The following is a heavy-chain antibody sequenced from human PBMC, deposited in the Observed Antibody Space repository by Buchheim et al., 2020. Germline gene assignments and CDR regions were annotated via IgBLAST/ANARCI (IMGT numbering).Heavy chain of an antibody. CDR3: ARHGYGDYDLGDFDM. Sequence: QRQLQESGPGRVKPSETLSLTCTVSGGFISSSKDYWGWIRQPPGKGLEWIGSIYYSGSTYYNPSLQSRVTLLVDTSKNQFSLWLRSVTAADTAVYFCARHGYGDYDLGDFDMWGQGT. J-gene: IGHJ3*02. D-gene: IGHD4-17*01. CDR1: GGFISSSKDY. CDR2: IYYSGST. V-gene: IGHV4-39*01.